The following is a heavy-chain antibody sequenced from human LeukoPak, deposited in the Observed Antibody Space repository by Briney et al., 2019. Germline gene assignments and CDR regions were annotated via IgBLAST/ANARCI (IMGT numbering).Heavy chain of an antibody. CDR3: ASTLPVYYYDSSGYYYDY. V-gene: IGHV4-38-2*01. CDR2: IYHSRST. Sequence: SETLSLTCAVSGYSISSGYYWGWIRPPPGKGLEWIGIIYHSRSTYYNPSLKSRVTISVDTSKNQFSLKLSSVTAADTAVYYCASTLPVYYYDSSGYYYDYWGQGTLVTVSS. D-gene: IGHD3-22*01. J-gene: IGHJ4*02. CDR1: GYSISSGYY.